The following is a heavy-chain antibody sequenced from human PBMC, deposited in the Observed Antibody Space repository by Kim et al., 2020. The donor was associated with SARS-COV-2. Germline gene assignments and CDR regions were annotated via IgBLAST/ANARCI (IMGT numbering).Heavy chain of an antibody. CDR1: GDSISHYY. D-gene: IGHD3-10*01. V-gene: IGHV4-59*01. CDR2: VYYSGST. Sequence: SETLSLTCTVSGDSISHYYWSWIRQSPEKGLEWIGYVYYSGSTNYNPSLKSRVTISLDMSKNQFSLKLTSMTAADTAVYYCARDKHYYGSGAFDYWGQGTPVTVSS. J-gene: IGHJ4*02. CDR3: ARDKHYYGSGAFDY.